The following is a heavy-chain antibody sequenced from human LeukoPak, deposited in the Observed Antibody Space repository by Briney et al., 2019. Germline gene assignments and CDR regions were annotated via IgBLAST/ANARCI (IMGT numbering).Heavy chain of an antibody. D-gene: IGHD2-15*01. V-gene: IGHV1-69*01. CDR3: ARAEWGGGSGRSDY. Sequence: SVKVSCKASGGTFSSYAISWVRQAPGQGLEWMGGIIPIFGTANYAQKFQGRVTITADESTSTAYMELSSLRSEDTAVYCCARAEWGGGSGRSDYWGQGTLVTVSS. CDR1: GGTFSSYA. J-gene: IGHJ4*02. CDR2: IIPIFGTA.